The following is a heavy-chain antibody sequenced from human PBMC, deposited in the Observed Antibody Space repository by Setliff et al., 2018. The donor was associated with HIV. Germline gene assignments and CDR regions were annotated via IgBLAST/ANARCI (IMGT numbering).Heavy chain of an antibody. CDR1: GGNLDSFV. CDR3: ALANIVSTARWNH. CDR2: ISGYNRIT. V-gene: IGHV1-2*02. Sequence: ASVKVSCKASGGNLDSFVISWVRQAPGQGLEWMGYISGYNRITFYAQKFQGRVTMTRDTSISTVYMDLNRLTSDDTAVYYCALANIVSTARWNHWGRGTLVTVSS. J-gene: IGHJ5*02. D-gene: IGHD2-15*01.